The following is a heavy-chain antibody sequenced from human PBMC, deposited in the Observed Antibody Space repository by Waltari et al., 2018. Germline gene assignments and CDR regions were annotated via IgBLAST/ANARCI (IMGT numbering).Heavy chain of an antibody. CDR2: ISAYNGNT. CDR3: ARDKGTSRYYDSSGSPCFFDY. CDR1: GYTFTSYG. V-gene: IGHV1-18*01. Sequence: QVQLVQSGAEVKKPGASVKVSCKASGYTFTSYGISWVRQAPGQGLEWMGWISAYNGNTNYAQKLQGRVTMTTDTSTSTAYMELRSLRSDDTAVYYCARDKGTSRYYDSSGSPCFFDYWGQGTLVTVSS. J-gene: IGHJ4*02. D-gene: IGHD3-22*01.